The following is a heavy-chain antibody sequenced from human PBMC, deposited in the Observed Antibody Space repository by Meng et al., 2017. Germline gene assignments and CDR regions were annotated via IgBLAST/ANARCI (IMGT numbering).Heavy chain of an antibody. CDR2: SKAKSDGGNT. Sequence: VESGCVLLKPRGALKLSWEAPRFRLAKGWMGWTRQSPGKGQELVAGSKAKSDGGNTDYDAPVKGRFTITRDDSTYTLFLQMNRLRTDEPAIYYCATDEWWLFEVSWGQRMLVTVSS. V-gene: IGHV3-15*01. CDR3: ATDEWWLFEVS. J-gene: IGHJ5*02. D-gene: IGHD2-15*01. CDR1: RFRLAKGW.